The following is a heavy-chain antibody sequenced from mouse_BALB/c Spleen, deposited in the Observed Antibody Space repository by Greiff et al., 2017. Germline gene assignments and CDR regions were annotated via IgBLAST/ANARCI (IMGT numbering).Heavy chain of an antibody. D-gene: IGHD1-1*01. CDR3: ARPYYYGSSYDAMDY. V-gene: IGHV1S137*01. CDR2: ISTYYGDA. CDR1: GYTFTDYA. J-gene: IGHJ4*01. Sequence: VMLVESGAELVRPGVSVKISCKGSGYTFTDYAMHWVKQSHAKSLEWIGVISTYYGDASYNQKFKGKATMTVDKSSSTAYMELARLTSEDSAIYYCARPYYYGSSYDAMDYWGQGTSVTVSS.